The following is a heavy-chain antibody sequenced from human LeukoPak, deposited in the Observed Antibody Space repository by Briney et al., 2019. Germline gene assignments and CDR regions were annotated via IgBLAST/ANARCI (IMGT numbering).Heavy chain of an antibody. Sequence: GRSLRLSCTASGFTFGDYAMSWFRQAPGKGLEWVGFIRSKAYGGTTEYAASVKGRFTISRDDSKSIAYLQMNSLKTEDTAVYYCTRVSTGYYDFWSGYGSEYFQHWGQGTLVTVSS. D-gene: IGHD3-3*01. CDR1: GFTFGDYA. V-gene: IGHV3-49*03. CDR2: IRSKAYGGTT. J-gene: IGHJ1*01. CDR3: TRVSTGYYDFWSGYGSEYFQH.